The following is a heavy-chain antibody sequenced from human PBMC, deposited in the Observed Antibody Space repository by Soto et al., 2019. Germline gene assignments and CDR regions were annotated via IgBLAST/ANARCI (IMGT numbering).Heavy chain of an antibody. CDR1: GGSISRYY. J-gene: IGHJ4*02. CDR2: IYYSGST. Sequence: SETLSLTCTGSGGSISRYYWSWIRQPPGKGLEWIGYIYYSGSTNYNPSLKSRVTISVDTSKNQFSLKLSSVTAADTAVYYCARHHDSWGQGTLLTVSS. V-gene: IGHV4-59*08. CDR3: ARHHDS.